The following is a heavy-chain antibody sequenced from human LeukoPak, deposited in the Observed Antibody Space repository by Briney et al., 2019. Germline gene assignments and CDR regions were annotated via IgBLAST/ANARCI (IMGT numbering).Heavy chain of an antibody. CDR3: ARSLPNYYDSDGYYSHYDY. Sequence: GGSLRLSCAASGFTFSSYWMHWVRQAPGKGLVWVSRINSDGSSTSYADSVKGRFTISRDNAKNTLYLQMNSLRAEDTAVYYCARSLPNYYDSDGYYSHYDYWGQGTLVTVSS. J-gene: IGHJ4*02. CDR2: INSDGSST. CDR1: GFTFSSYW. D-gene: IGHD3-22*01. V-gene: IGHV3-74*01.